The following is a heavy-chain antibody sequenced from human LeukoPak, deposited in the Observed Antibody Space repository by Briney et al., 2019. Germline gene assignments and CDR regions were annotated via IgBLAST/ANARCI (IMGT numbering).Heavy chain of an antibody. V-gene: IGHV4-4*07. Sequence: SETLSLTCTVSGGSISSYYWSWIRQPAGKGLEWIGRIYTTGSTNYNPSLKSLVTISVDTSKNQFSLKLISVTAADTAVYYCARVGVVVVPAARVYYYYYMDVWGKGTTVTVSS. CDR1: GGSISSYY. J-gene: IGHJ6*03. CDR3: ARVGVVVVPAARVYYYYYMDV. D-gene: IGHD2-2*01. CDR2: IYTTGST.